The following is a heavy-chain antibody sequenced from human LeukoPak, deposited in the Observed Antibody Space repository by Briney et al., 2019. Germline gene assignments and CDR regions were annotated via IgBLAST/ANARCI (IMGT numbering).Heavy chain of an antibody. J-gene: IGHJ6*02. D-gene: IGHD3-10*01. V-gene: IGHV3-74*01. CDR3: ASLLTPYHGSGGGGMDV. CDR2: ISGDGSMT. Sequence: GGSLRLSCAASGFTFSTHWMYWVRQAPGKELVWVSRISGDGSMTSYEASVKGRFTISRDNAKDTLFLQMTSLRVEDTAVYSCASLLTPYHGSGGGGMDVWGQGTTVTVSS. CDR1: GFTFSTHW.